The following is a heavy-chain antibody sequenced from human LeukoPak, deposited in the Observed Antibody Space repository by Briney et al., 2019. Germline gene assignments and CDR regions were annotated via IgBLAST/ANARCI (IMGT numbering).Heavy chain of an antibody. D-gene: IGHD3-10*01. V-gene: IGHV4-59*01. CDR1: GGSISSYY. Sequence: SETLSLTCTVSGGSISSYYRSWIRQPPGKGLEWIGYIYYSGSTNYNPSLKSRVTISVDTSKNQFSLKLSSVTAADTAVYYCARANLWPSYYFDYWGQGTLVTVSS. J-gene: IGHJ4*02. CDR3: ARANLWPSYYFDY. CDR2: IYYSGST.